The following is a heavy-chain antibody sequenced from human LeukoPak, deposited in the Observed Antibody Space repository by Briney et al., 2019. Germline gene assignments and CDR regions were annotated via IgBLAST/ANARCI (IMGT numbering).Heavy chain of an antibody. D-gene: IGHD3-22*01. J-gene: IGHJ4*02. CDR2: IYTSGST. V-gene: IGHV4-4*07. CDR3: AREPPYYYDSSGSEPAFDY. CDR1: GGSISSYY. Sequence: PSETLSLTCTVSGGSISSYYWSWIRQPAGKGLEWVGRIYTSGSTNYNPSLKSRVTIAVDKSKYQFSLKLSSVTAADTAVYHCAREPPYYYDSSGSEPAFDYWGQGTLVTVSS.